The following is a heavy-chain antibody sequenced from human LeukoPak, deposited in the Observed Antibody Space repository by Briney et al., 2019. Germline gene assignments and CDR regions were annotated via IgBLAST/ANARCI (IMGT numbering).Heavy chain of an antibody. CDR3: ARSLKGPLWFGELSYYYYMDV. CDR2: ISAYNGNT. J-gene: IGHJ6*03. D-gene: IGHD3-10*01. V-gene: IGHV1-18*01. Sequence: ASVKVSCKASGYTFTSYGISWVRQAPGQGLEWMGWISAYNGNTNYAQKLQGRVTMTTDTSTSTAYMELRSLRSDDTAVYYCARSLKGPLWFGELSYYYYMDVWGKGTTVTISS. CDR1: GYTFTSYG.